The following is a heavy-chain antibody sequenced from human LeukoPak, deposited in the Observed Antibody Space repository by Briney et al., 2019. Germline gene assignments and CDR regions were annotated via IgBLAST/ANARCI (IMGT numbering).Heavy chain of an antibody. Sequence: SETLSLTCAVNAGSFTGYYWSWIRQPPGKGLEWIGEIDHTGSISYNPSLRSRVTISVDTFKNQFSLELRSVTAADRAIYYCARGGYCPGSHYRYWGQGTLVTVSS. V-gene: IGHV4-34*01. CDR2: IDHTGSI. CDR1: AGSFTGYY. CDR3: ARGGYCPGSHYRY. D-gene: IGHD3-10*01. J-gene: IGHJ4*02.